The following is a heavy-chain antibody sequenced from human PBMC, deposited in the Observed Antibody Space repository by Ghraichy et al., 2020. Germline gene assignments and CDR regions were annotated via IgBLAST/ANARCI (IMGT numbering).Heavy chain of an antibody. D-gene: IGHD6-19*01. CDR3: ARGVPWSGWSAYDY. V-gene: IGHV3-13*01. J-gene: IGHJ4*02. CDR2: IGTAGDT. CDR1: GFTFSSYD. Sequence: GGSLRLSCAASGFTFSSYDMHWVRQATGKGLEWVSAIGTAGDTYYPGSVKGRFTISRENAKNSLYLQMNSLRAGDTAVYYCARGVPWSGWSAYDYWGQGTLVTVSS.